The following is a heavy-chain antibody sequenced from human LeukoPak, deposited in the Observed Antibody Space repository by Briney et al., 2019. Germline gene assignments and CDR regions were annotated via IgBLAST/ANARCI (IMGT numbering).Heavy chain of an antibody. CDR3: ARGADGVSSNSRGWLDP. CDR1: GFTFSSYS. V-gene: IGHV3-21*01. CDR2: ISTSSSYI. J-gene: IGHJ5*02. D-gene: IGHD2-15*01. Sequence: GGSLRLSCTASGFTFSSYSMNRVRQAPGKGLEWVSSISTSSSYIYYADSLKGRFTISRDNARKSLYLQMNTLRAEDTAVYFCARGADGVSSNSRGWLDPWGQGTLVTVSS.